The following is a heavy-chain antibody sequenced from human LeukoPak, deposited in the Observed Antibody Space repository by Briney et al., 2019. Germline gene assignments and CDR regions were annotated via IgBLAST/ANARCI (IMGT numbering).Heavy chain of an antibody. CDR3: ARGVVLAANFDY. D-gene: IGHD2-15*01. CDR1: GFTFSDYY. J-gene: IGHJ4*02. Sequence: GGSLRLSCAASGFTFSDYYMGWIRQAPGKGLEWLSYVSISGSTIYYADSVKGRFTISRDNAKNSLYLQMNSLRAGDTAVYFCARGVVLAANFDYWGQGTLVTVSS. CDR2: VSISGSTI. V-gene: IGHV3-11*01.